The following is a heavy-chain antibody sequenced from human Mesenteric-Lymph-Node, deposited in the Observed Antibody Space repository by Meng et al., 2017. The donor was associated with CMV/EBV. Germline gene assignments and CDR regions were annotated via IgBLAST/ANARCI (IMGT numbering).Heavy chain of an antibody. V-gene: IGHV5-10-1*01. J-gene: IGHJ4*02. D-gene: IGHD3-10*01. CDR2: IDPSDYST. CDR1: GYSFGTYG. CDR3: ARYAGSYSDY. Sequence: ISCNGSGYSFGTYGISWVRQMPGKGLEWMGRIDPSDYSTNYSPSFQGHVTISADKSISTAYLQWSSLKASDTAMYYCARYAGSYSDYWGQGTLVTVSS.